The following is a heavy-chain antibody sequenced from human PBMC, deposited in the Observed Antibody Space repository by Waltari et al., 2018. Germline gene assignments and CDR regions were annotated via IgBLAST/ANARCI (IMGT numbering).Heavy chain of an antibody. J-gene: IGHJ2*01. Sequence: QLQLQESGPGLVKPSETPALACNVSGASISSSVHYWGWIRQPPGKGLEWMGSVYFTGTTYYNPSVKSRISISVDTSKSQFSLRLTSVTAADTAVYYCARAYDSTGYYRYFDLWGRGTLVTVSS. CDR3: ARAYDSTGYYRYFDL. CDR1: GASISSSVHY. D-gene: IGHD3-22*01. CDR2: VYFTGTT. V-gene: IGHV4-39*01.